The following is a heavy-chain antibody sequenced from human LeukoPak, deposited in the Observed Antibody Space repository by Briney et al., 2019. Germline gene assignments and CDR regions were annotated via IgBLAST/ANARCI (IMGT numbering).Heavy chain of an antibody. J-gene: IGHJ6*03. CDR2: INHSGST. CDR1: GGSFSGYY. CDR3: ARFYGDSRWASNYYYYYMDV. D-gene: IGHD3-22*01. Sequence: SETLSLTCAVYGGSFSGYYWSWIRQPPGKGLGWIGEINHSGSTNYNPSLKSRVTISVDTSKNQFSLKLSSVTAADTAVYYCARFYGDSRWASNYYYYYMDVWGKGTTVTVSS. V-gene: IGHV4-34*01.